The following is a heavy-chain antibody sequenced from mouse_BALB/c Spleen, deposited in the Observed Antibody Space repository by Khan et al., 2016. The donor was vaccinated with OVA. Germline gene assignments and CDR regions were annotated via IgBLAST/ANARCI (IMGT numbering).Heavy chain of an antibody. CDR2: INPSNGRT. CDR1: GYTLTSYW. Sequence: VQLQQSGAELVNPGASVNLSCKASGYTLTSYWMHWVKQRSGQGLEWIGEINPSNGRTNYNEKFKSKATLTVDKSSSTAYMQISRPTSEDSAVYYCARLLINFDYWGQGTTLTVSS. J-gene: IGHJ2*01. D-gene: IGHD2-1*01. V-gene: IGHV1S81*02. CDR3: ARLLINFDY.